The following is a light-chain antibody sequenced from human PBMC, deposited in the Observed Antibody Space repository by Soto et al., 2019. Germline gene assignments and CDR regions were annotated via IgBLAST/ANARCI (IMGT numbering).Light chain of an antibody. J-gene: IGKJ1*01. CDR1: QSVSSY. V-gene: IGKV3-11*01. CDR2: DAS. CDR3: QQRSNWPRT. Sequence: EIVLTQSPATLSLSPGERATLSCRASQSVSSYLAWYQQKPGQAPRLLIYDASNRATGIPARFSGSGSGTDFTLTISSLVPEDFAVYYCQQRSNWPRTVGEGTKVEIK.